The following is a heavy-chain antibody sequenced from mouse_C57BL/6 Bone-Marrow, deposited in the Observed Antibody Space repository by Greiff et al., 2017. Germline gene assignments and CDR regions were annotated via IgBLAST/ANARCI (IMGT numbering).Heavy chain of an antibody. D-gene: IGHD2-1*01. CDR1: GYTFTSYW. CDR2: IDPSDSYT. V-gene: IGHV1-59*01. Sequence: QVQLKQPGAELVRPGTSVKLSCKASGYTFTSYWMHWVKQRPGQGLEWIGVIDPSDSYTNYNQKFKGKATLTVDTSSSTAYMQLSSLTSEDSAVYYCARNGNYNSNWYFDVWGTGTTVTVSS. CDR3: ARNGNYNSNWYFDV. J-gene: IGHJ1*03.